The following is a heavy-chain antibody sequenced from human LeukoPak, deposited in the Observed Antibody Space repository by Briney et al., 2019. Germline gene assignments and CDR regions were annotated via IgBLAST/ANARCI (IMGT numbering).Heavy chain of an antibody. J-gene: IGHJ5*02. CDR3: ARRTVRGVNP. CDR1: GGSFSGYY. CDR2: INHSGST. V-gene: IGHV4-34*01. Sequence: SETLSLTCAVYGGSFSGYYWSWIRQPPGKGLEWIGEINHSGSTNYNPSLKSRVTISVDTSKNQFSLKLSPVTAADTAVYYCARRTVRGVNPWGQGTLVTVSS. D-gene: IGHD3-10*01.